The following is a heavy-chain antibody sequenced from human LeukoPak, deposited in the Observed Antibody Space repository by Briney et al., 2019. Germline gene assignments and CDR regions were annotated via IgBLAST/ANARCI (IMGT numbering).Heavy chain of an antibody. D-gene: IGHD1-26*01. CDR3: ARVGRSRGSLPNSYYYMDV. CDR2: IIPIFGST. Sequence: SVKVSCNASGDIFNSYSVSWVRQAPGQGLEWMGGIIPIFGSTNYAQKFQGRVAITTDQSTRTAYMELNSLSSDDTAVYYCARVGRSRGSLPNSYYYMDVWGKGTTVTVSS. V-gene: IGHV1-69*05. CDR1: GDIFNSYS. J-gene: IGHJ6*03.